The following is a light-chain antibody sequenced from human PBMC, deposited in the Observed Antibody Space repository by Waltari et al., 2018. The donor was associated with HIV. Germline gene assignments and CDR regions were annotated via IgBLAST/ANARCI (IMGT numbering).Light chain of an antibody. CDR3: QQYYSTTTWT. CDR2: AAS. V-gene: IGKV1-NL1*01. CDR1: QAISNS. J-gene: IGKJ1*01. Sequence: DIQLTQSPASLSASVGDRFTITCRASQAISNSIAWYQQRPGKAPRLLLFAASRLETGVTSRFIGSGSGTFFTLTLTSLQPGDFATYYCQQYYSTTTWTFGQGTRVE.